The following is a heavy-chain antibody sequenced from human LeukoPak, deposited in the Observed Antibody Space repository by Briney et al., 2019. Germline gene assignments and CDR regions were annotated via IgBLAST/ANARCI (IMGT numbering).Heavy chain of an antibody. Sequence: GASVKVSCKASGYTFTSYGISWVRRAPGQGLEWMGWISAYNDNTNYAQKLQGRVTMTTDTSTSTAYMELRRLRSDDTAVYYCARVEAPFYGDYGALYYYYGMDVWGQGTTVTVSS. J-gene: IGHJ6*02. CDR2: ISAYNDNT. V-gene: IGHV1-18*01. CDR1: GYTFTSYG. D-gene: IGHD4-17*01. CDR3: ARVEAPFYGDYGALYYYYGMDV.